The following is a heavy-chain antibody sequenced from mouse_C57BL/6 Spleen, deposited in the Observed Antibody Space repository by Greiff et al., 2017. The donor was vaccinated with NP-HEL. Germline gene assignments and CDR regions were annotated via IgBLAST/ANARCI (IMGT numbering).Heavy chain of an antibody. CDR2: ISNLAYSI. CDR3: ARPSAYYAMDY. J-gene: IGHJ4*01. V-gene: IGHV5-15*01. CDR1: GFTFSDYG. Sequence: EVMLVESGGGLVQPGGSLKLSCAASGFTFSDYGMAWVRQAPRKGPEWVAFISNLAYSIYYADTVTGRFPISRENAKNTLYLEMSSLRSEDTAMYYCARPSAYYAMDYWGQGTSVTVSS.